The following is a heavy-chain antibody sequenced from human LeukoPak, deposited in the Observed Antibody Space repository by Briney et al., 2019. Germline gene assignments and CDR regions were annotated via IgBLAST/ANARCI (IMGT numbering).Heavy chain of an antibody. CDR3: ARSLRYSGYDSYYYGMDV. CDR2: INPNSGGT. Sequence: VASVKVSCKASGYTFTGYYMHWVRQAPGQGLEWMGWINPNSGGTNYAQKFQGRVTMTRDTSISTAYMELSRLRSDDTAVYYCARSLRYSGYDSYYYGMDVWGQGTTVTVSS. D-gene: IGHD5-12*01. V-gene: IGHV1-2*02. J-gene: IGHJ6*02. CDR1: GYTFTGYY.